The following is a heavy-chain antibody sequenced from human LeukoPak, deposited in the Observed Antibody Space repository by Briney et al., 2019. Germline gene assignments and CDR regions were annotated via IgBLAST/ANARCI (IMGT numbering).Heavy chain of an antibody. V-gene: IGHV3-23*01. Sequence: GGSLRLSCAASGFTFSSYAMSWVRQAPGKGLEWVSAISGSGGSTYYADSVKGRFTISRDNSKNTLYLQMNSLRAEDTAVYYCAREGSTMVRGVLTRNWFDPWGQGTLVTVSS. D-gene: IGHD3-10*01. J-gene: IGHJ5*02. CDR3: AREGSTMVRGVLTRNWFDP. CDR1: GFTFSSYA. CDR2: ISGSGGST.